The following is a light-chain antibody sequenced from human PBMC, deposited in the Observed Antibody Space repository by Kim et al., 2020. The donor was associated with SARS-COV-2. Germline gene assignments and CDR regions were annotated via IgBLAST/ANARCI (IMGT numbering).Light chain of an antibody. CDR2: YDS. J-gene: IGLJ3*02. CDR3: QVWDSSSDQV. CDR1: NIGSKS. V-gene: IGLV3-21*04. Sequence: SYELTQPPSVSVAPGKTARITCGGNNIGSKSVHWYQQKPGQAPVLFIYYDSDRPSGIPERFSGSNSGNTATLTISRVEAGDEADYYCQVWDSSSDQVFGGGTKLTVL.